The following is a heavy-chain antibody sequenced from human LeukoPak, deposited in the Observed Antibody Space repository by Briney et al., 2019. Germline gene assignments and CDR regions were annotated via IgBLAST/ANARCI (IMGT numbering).Heavy chain of an antibody. CDR1: GFTFSDYY. D-gene: IGHD6-19*01. CDR3: AKGWQWLVPRYFDY. Sequence: GGSLRLSCAASGFTFSDYYMSWIRQAPGKGLEWVSYISSSGSTIYYADSVKGRFTISRDNSKNTLYLQMSSLRAEDTAVYYRAKGWQWLVPRYFDYWGQGTLVTVSS. J-gene: IGHJ4*02. CDR2: ISSSGSTI. V-gene: IGHV3-11*01.